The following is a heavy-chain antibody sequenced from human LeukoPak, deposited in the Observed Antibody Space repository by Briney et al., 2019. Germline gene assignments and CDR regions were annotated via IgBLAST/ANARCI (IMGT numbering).Heavy chain of an antibody. V-gene: IGHV3-23*01. D-gene: IGHD1-26*01. CDR3: AKPTRSGGSYYFEYYYYGMDV. CDR2: ISGSGDNTVMSGSGENT. CDR1: GFTFSTTA. J-gene: IGHJ6*02. Sequence: GGSLRLSCAASGFTFSTTAMGWVRQAPGKGLEWLSVISGSGDNTVMSGSGENTYYADSVKGRFTISRDNSKNTLYLQMNSLRAEDTAVYYCAKPTRSGGSYYFEYYYYGMDVWGQGTTVTVSS.